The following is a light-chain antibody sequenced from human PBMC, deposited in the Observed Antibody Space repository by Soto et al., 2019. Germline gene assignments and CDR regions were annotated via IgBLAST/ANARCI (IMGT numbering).Light chain of an antibody. J-gene: IGKJ1*01. CDR3: QQDYSTPHT. Sequence: DIVMTQSPDSLAVSLGERATINCKSSQSVLYSSNNKNYLAWYQQKPGQPPKLLIYWASTRESGVPDRFSGSGSGKDFTLTISSLQAEDVAVYYCQQDYSTPHTFGQGTKVEIK. V-gene: IGKV4-1*01. CDR2: WAS. CDR1: QSVLYSSNNKNY.